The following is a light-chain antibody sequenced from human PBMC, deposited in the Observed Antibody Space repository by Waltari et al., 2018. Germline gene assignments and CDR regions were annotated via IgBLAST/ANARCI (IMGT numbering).Light chain of an antibody. Sequence: QSALTQPRPVSGSPGQSVTISCTGTSSDVGGYNFVSRYQQHPGKAPKLIIYDVTKRPSGVPDRFSGSKSGNTASLTISGLQAEDEADYYCCSYAGSYTWVFGGGTKLTVL. CDR1: SSDVGGYNF. CDR2: DVT. V-gene: IGLV2-11*01. J-gene: IGLJ2*01. CDR3: CSYAGSYTWV.